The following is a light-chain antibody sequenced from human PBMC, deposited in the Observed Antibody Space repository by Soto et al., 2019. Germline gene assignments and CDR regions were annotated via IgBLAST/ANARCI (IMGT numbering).Light chain of an antibody. CDR3: QKYNSAPRT. J-gene: IGKJ4*01. CDR1: PGIPPY. V-gene: IGKV1-27*01. CDR2: ATS. Sequence: GDRVTITCRACPGIPPYLAWFQQKPGKVPKLLIYATSILQSAVPARFSGSGSWTDFTLTINSLQPEDVGTYYCQKYNSAPRTFGGGTKVEIK.